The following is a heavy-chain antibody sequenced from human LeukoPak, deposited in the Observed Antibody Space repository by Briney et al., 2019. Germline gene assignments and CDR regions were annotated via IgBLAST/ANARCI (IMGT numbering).Heavy chain of an antibody. Sequence: GGSLRLSCAASGFTFSSYAMHWVRQAPGKGLEYVSAISSNGGSTYYANSVKGRFTISRDNSKNTLYLQMGSLRAEDMAVYYCARVGRYYDFWSGGPYTLYFDYWGQGTLVTVSS. V-gene: IGHV3-64*01. CDR2: ISSNGGST. CDR3: ARVGRYYDFWSGGPYTLYFDY. CDR1: GFTFSSYA. J-gene: IGHJ4*02. D-gene: IGHD3-3*01.